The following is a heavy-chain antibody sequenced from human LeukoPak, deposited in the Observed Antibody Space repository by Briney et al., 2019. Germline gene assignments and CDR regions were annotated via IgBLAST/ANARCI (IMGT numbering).Heavy chain of an antibody. D-gene: IGHD6-13*01. CDR2: INPNSGGT. CDR1: GYTFINYY. J-gene: IGHJ4*02. Sequence: GASVKVSCKASGYTFINYYIHWVRQSPGQGLEWMGWINPNSGGTNYAQKFQGRVTMTRDTSISTAYMELIRLISDDTAVYYCARDPTLSGAAGTLDYWGQGTLVTVSS. V-gene: IGHV1-2*02. CDR3: ARDPTLSGAAGTLDY.